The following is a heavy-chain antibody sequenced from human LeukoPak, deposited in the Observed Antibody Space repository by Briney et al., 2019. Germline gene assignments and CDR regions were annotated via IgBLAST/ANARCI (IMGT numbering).Heavy chain of an antibody. CDR3: ARDHPTGDYDSSGYYYVGAFDI. Sequence: SVKVSCKASGGTFSSYAISWVRQAPGQGLEWMGGIIPIFGTANYAQKLQGRVTITTDESTSTAYMELSSLRSEDTAVYYCARDHPTGDYDSSGYYYVGAFDIWGQGTMVTVSS. V-gene: IGHV1-69*05. J-gene: IGHJ3*02. CDR1: GGTFSSYA. D-gene: IGHD3-22*01. CDR2: IIPIFGTA.